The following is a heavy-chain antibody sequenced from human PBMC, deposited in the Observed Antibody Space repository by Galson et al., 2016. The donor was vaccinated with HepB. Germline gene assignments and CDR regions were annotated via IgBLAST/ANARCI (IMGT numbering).Heavy chain of an antibody. J-gene: IGHJ5*01. CDR2: ISGRGGRT. Sequence: SLRLSCAASGFTFSHYAMNWVRQAPGKGLDWVSGISGRGGRTYYGNSVKGRFPISRDTSKNTLYLQMNNLRVEDTAVYYCVKEGAWFGGDWFDPWGQGTLVIVSS. CDR1: GFTFSHYA. V-gene: IGHV3-23*01. D-gene: IGHD3-10*01. CDR3: VKEGAWFGGDWFDP.